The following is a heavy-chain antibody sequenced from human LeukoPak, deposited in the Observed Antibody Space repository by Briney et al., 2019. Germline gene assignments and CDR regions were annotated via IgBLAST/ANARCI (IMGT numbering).Heavy chain of an antibody. CDR3: AREGTAAAGTPWGAFDI. CDR1: GGSLSGYY. Sequence: SETLSLTCAVYGGSLSGYYWSWIRQPPGKGLGWLGYIYYSGSTHYNPSLKSRVTISVDTSKNQFSLKLSSVTAADTAVYYCAREGTAAAGTPWGAFDIWGQGTMVTVSS. D-gene: IGHD6-13*01. CDR2: IYYSGST. J-gene: IGHJ3*02. V-gene: IGHV4-59*01.